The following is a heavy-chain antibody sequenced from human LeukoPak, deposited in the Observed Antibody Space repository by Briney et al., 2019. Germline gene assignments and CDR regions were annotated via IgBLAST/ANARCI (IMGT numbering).Heavy chain of an antibody. CDR3: AKQCGGSDWFDAFDI. V-gene: IGHV3-30*18. CDR1: GFTFSYYG. D-gene: IGHD6-19*01. CDR2: ISYDGSNK. Sequence: GRSLRLSCAASGFTFSYYGLHWVRQGPGKGLEWVAVISYDGSNKYYADSVKGRFSISRDNSKNTLFLQMNSLRAEDTAVYYCAKQCGGSDWFDAFDIWGQGTMVTVSS. J-gene: IGHJ3*02.